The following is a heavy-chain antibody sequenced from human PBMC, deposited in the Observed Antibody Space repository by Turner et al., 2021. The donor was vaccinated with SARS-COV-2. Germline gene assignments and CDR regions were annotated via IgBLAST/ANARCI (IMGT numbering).Heavy chain of an antibody. Sequence: EVQLLESGGGLVQPGGSLRLSCAASGITFIAYGFNWVRQAPGKGLEWVSTIDGSGERTYYTDSVKGRFTISRDNSKNTLYLQMNSLRPEDTAVYYCARGGVDSSSFFGWYFDLWGRGTLVTVSS. CDR2: IDGSGERT. CDR3: ARGGVDSSSFFGWYFDL. V-gene: IGHV3-23*01. D-gene: IGHD6-13*01. CDR1: GITFIAYG. J-gene: IGHJ2*01.